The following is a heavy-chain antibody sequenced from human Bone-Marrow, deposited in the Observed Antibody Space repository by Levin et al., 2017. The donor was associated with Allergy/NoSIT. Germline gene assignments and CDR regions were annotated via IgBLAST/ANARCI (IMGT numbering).Heavy chain of an antibody. V-gene: IGHV3-7*01. CDR1: GFTFSTYW. D-gene: IGHD1-26*01. CDR3: ARERRVGI. CDR2: IKQDGSEK. J-gene: IGHJ3*02. Sequence: GESLKISCAASGFTFSTYWMSWVRQAPGKGLEWVGTIKQDGSEKEYGDSVKGRFTISRDNGKNLLYLQMDSLRVEDTAVYYCARERRVGIWGQGTMVTVSS.